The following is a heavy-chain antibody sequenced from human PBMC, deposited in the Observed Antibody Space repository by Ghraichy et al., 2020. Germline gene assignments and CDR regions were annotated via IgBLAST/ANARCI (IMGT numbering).Heavy chain of an antibody. CDR2: IWYDGSNK. Sequence: LSLTCAASGFTFSSYGMHWVRQAPGKGLEWVAVIWYDGSNKYYADSVKGRFTISRDNSKNTLYLQMNSLRAEDTAVYYCARGGEWGGEDYWGQGTLVTVSS. V-gene: IGHV3-33*01. J-gene: IGHJ4*02. D-gene: IGHD3-16*01. CDR3: ARGGEWGGEDY. CDR1: GFTFSSYG.